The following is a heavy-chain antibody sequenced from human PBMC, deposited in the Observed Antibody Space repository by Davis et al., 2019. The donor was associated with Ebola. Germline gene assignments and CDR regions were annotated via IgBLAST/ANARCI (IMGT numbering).Heavy chain of an antibody. Sequence: PGGSLRLSCAASGFTFSSYAMSWVRQAPGKGLEWVSAISGSGGSTYYADSVKGRFTISRDNSKNTLYLQMNSLRAEDTAVYYCARDVSSGWRYHFDYWGQGTLVTVSS. CDR1: GFTFSSYA. D-gene: IGHD6-19*01. CDR2: ISGSGGST. J-gene: IGHJ4*02. V-gene: IGHV3-23*01. CDR3: ARDVSSGWRYHFDY.